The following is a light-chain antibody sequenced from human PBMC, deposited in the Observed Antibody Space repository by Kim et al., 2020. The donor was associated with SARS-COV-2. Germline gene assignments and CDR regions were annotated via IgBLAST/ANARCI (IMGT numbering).Light chain of an antibody. CDR3: QQRSNWYT. CDR2: DAF. V-gene: IGKV3-11*01. Sequence: LAPGESATLSCRASQSIGSSLAWYQHKPGQAPRLLIYDAFNRATGIPARFSGSGSGTDFTLTISSLEPEDFAVYYCQQRSNWYTFGQGTKLEIK. CDR1: QSIGSS. J-gene: IGKJ2*01.